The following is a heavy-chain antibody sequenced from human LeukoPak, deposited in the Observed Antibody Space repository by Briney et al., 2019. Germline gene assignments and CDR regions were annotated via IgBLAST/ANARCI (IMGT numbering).Heavy chain of an antibody. CDR2: ISGSGGST. V-gene: IGHV3-23*01. CDR1: GFTFSSYA. J-gene: IGHJ4*02. CDR3: AKDDTPMIVVVITTFSY. D-gene: IGHD3-22*01. Sequence: SGGSLRLSCAASGFTFSSYAMSWVRQAPGKELEWVSAISGSGGSTYYADSVKGRFTISRDNSKNTLYLQMNSLRAEDTAVYYCAKDDTPMIVVVITTFSYWGQGTLVTVSS.